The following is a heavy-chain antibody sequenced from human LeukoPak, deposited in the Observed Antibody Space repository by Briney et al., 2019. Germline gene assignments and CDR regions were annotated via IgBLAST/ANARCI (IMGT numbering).Heavy chain of an antibody. CDR3: ARASAGMVFDI. CDR2: IIWNGGRT. CDR1: GFTFDDYG. Sequence: GGSLRLSCAASGFTFDDYGMSWVRQAPGEGPEWVGGIIWNGGRTGYAKSVKGRFTISRDNAKSSLYLQMNSVRAEDTALYYCARASAGMVFDIWGQGTMVTVSS. D-gene: IGHD3-10*01. J-gene: IGHJ3*02. V-gene: IGHV3-20*04.